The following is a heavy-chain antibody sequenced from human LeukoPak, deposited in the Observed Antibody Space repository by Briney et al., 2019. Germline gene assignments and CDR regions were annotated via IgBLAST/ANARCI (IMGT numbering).Heavy chain of an antibody. V-gene: IGHV3-74*01. D-gene: IGHD1-14*01. CDR2: INGDGSGA. J-gene: IGHJ4*02. Sequence: GGSLRLSCAASGLTFSSYWMHWVRQPPGKGLVWVSRINGDGSGANYADSVKGRFTISRDNAKNTLYLQMDSLRAEDTAVYYCARRTIGTLDYWGQGTLVTVSS. CDR1: GLTFSSYW. CDR3: ARRTIGTLDY.